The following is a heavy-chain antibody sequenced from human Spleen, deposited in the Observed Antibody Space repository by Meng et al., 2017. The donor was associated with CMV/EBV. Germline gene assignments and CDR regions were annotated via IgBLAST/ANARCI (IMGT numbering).Heavy chain of an antibody. CDR2: INPHSGDT. V-gene: IGHV1-2*02. CDR1: GYTLIGYY. Sequence: ASVKVSCKASGYTLIGYYMHWVRQAPGQGLEWMGWINPHSGDTNYAQKFQGRVAMAGDTSISTAYVELSRLRSDDTAIYYCARERYLEPAASPAYYYYGIDVWGQGTTVTVSS. D-gene: IGHD2-2*01. CDR3: ARERYLEPAASPAYYYYGIDV. J-gene: IGHJ6*02.